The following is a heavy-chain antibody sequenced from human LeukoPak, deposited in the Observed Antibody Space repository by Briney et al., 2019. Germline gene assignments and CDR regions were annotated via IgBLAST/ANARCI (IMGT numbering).Heavy chain of an antibody. D-gene: IGHD2-2*01. CDR3: TPVVPAADYYYYYYMDV. CDR1: GFTFSGSA. Sequence: GGSLKLSCAASGFTFSGSAMHWVRQASGKGLEWVGRIRSKANSYATAYAASVKGRFTISRDDSKNTAYLQMNSLKTEDTAVYYCTPVVPAADYYYYYYMDVWGKGTTVTVSS. J-gene: IGHJ6*03. CDR2: IRSKANSYAT. V-gene: IGHV3-73*01.